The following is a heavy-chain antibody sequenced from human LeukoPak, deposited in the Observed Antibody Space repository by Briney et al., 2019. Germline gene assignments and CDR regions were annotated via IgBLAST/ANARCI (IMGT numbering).Heavy chain of an antibody. CDR2: IYYSGST. J-gene: IGHJ5*02. V-gene: IGHV4-59*01. CDR3: ARDRRLLTIFGVAKGGWLDP. D-gene: IGHD3-3*01. CDR1: GGSISSYY. Sequence: SETLSLTCTVSGGSISSYYWSWLRQPPGKGLEWIGYIYYSGSTNYNPSLKSRVTISVDTSKNQFSLKLSSVTAADTAVYYCARDRRLLTIFGVAKGGWLDPWGQGTLVTVSS.